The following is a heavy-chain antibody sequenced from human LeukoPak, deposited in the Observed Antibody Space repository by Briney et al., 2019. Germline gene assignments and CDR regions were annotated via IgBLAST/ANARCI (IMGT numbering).Heavy chain of an antibody. Sequence: ASVKVSCKASGYTFTAYYIHWVRQAPGQGLEWMGRIIPILGITNYAQKFQGRVTITADKSTSTAYIELSSLRSDDTAVYYCARDPSGGYVPYFDYWGQGTLVTVSS. CDR2: IIPILGIT. CDR3: ARDPSGGYVPYFDY. D-gene: IGHD3-16*01. J-gene: IGHJ4*02. V-gene: IGHV1-69*04. CDR1: GYTFTAYY.